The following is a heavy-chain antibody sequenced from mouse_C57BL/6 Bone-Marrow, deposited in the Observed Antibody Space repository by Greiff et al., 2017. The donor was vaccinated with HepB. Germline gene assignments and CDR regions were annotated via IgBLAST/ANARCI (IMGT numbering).Heavy chain of an antibody. CDR3: AREETAQASYYFDY. Sequence: QVQLQQPGAELVMPGASVKLSCKASGYTFTSYWMHWVKQRPGQGLEWIGEIDPSDSYTNYNQKFKGKSTLTVDKSSRTAYMQLSSLTSEDSVVYYCAREETAQASYYFDYWGQGTTLTVSS. D-gene: IGHD3-2*02. J-gene: IGHJ2*01. V-gene: IGHV1-69*01. CDR1: GYTFTSYW. CDR2: IDPSDSYT.